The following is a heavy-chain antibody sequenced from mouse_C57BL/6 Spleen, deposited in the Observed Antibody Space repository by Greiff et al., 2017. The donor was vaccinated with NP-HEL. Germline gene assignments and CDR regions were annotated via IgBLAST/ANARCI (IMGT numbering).Heavy chain of an antibody. D-gene: IGHD2-4*01. V-gene: IGHV5-17*01. CDR2: ISSGSSTI. Sequence: EVQGVESGGGLVKPGGSLKLSCAASGFTFSDYGMHWVRQAPEKGLEWVAYISSGSSTIYSADTVKGRFTISRDNAKNTLFLQMTSLRSEDTAMYYCARWYDYDGGYAMDYWGQGTSVTVSS. CDR1: GFTFSDYG. J-gene: IGHJ4*01. CDR3: ARWYDYDGGYAMDY.